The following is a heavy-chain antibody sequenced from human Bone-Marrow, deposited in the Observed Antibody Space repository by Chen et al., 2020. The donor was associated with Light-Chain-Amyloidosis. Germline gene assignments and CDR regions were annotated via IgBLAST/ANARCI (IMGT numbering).Heavy chain of an antibody. D-gene: IGHD3-3*01. CDR3: AAGLQFLAGRFDL. CDR2: MVVVSGNT. J-gene: IGHJ4*02. CDR1: GFSFISSA. V-gene: IGHV1-58*01. Sequence: QMEVVQSGPEVKKPGTAVKVSCKTSGFSFISSAVQWGRQARGHRLEWIGWMVVVSGNTNYAPEVQERVTIDRDMSTNTAYLELLILRSEDTAVYFCAAGLQFLAGRFDLWGQGALVTVSS.